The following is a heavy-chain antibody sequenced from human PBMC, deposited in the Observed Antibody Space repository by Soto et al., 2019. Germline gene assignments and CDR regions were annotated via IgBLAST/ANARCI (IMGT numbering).Heavy chain of an antibody. V-gene: IGHV1-18*04. CDR3: ARAGKYYYGSGSPDYYGMDV. CDR2: ISGYNGNT. D-gene: IGHD3-10*01. CDR1: GYTFTSYG. J-gene: IGHJ6*02. Sequence: QVQLVQSGAEVKKPGASVKVSCKASGYTFTSYGVSWVRQAPGQGLEWMGWISGYNGNTNYAQKLQGRVTMTTDTSTCTAYMELRSLRSDDTAVYYCARAGKYYYGSGSPDYYGMDVWGQGITVTGSS.